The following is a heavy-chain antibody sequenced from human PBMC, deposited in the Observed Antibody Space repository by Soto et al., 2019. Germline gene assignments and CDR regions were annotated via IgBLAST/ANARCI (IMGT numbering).Heavy chain of an antibody. D-gene: IGHD3-10*01. J-gene: IGHJ4*02. CDR3: ANSLNTRGVAFDI. CDR2: IIPIFGTA. Sequence: GASVKVSCKASGGTFSSYAISWVRQAPGQGLEWMGGIIPIFGTANYAQKFQGRVTMTRDTSISTAYMELSRLRSDDTAVYYCANSLNTRGVAFDIWGQGALVTVSS. CDR1: GGTFSSYA. V-gene: IGHV1-69*05.